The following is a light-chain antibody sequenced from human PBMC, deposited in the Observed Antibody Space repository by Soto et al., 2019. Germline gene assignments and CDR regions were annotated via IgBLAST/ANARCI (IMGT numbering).Light chain of an antibody. CDR1: QSIGSN. CDR3: QQYESYSPLT. V-gene: IGKV3D-15*01. J-gene: IGKJ4*01. Sequence: EIVMTQSPATLSVSPGERATLSCRASQSIGSNLAWYQQKPGQAPRLLIYGASSRATGIPDRCSGSGAGTDFTLTISSLQPDDFATYYCQQYESYSPLTFGGGTKVDIK. CDR2: GAS.